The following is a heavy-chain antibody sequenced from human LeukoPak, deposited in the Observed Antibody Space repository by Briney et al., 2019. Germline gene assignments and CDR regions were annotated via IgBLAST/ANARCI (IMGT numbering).Heavy chain of an antibody. J-gene: IGHJ6*03. V-gene: IGHV1-69*13. D-gene: IGHD3-3*01. Sequence: SVKVSCKSSGDTSSKYIISWIRQAPAQGLEWMGGINPFSGAVRYARNFEGRVTITADESTSTVYMEMSGLRSEDTAVYFCSGGPPRFFYYMDVWGKGTTVTVSS. CDR1: GDTSSKYI. CDR3: SGGPPRFFYYMDV. CDR2: INPFSGAV.